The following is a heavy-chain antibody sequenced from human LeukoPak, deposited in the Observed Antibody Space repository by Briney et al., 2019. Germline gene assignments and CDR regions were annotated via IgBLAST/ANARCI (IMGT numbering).Heavy chain of an antibody. Sequence: PGGSLRLSCAASGFTFSSYWMSWVRQAPGKGLEWVANIKQDGSEKYYVDSVKGRFTISRDNAKNSLYLQMNSLRTEDTAVYYCARLGVGRSGSQTRAFDIWGQGTMVTVSS. D-gene: IGHD1-26*01. J-gene: IGHJ3*02. CDR3: ARLGVGRSGSQTRAFDI. V-gene: IGHV3-7*01. CDR1: GFTFSSYW. CDR2: IKQDGSEK.